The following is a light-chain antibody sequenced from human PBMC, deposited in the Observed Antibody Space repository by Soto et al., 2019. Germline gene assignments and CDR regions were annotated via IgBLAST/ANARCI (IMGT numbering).Light chain of an antibody. Sequence: AIQLTQSPSSLSASVGDRVTITCRASQGISSALAWYQQKPGKAPKLLIYDASSLESGVPSRFSGSGSGTDLTLTISSLQPEDFATYYCQQFNNYPHALTFGGGTKVDIK. CDR1: QGISSA. CDR2: DAS. CDR3: QQFNNYPHALT. J-gene: IGKJ4*01. V-gene: IGKV1D-13*01.